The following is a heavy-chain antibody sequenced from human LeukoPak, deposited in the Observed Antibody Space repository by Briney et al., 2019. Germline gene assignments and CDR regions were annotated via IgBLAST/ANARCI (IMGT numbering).Heavy chain of an antibody. Sequence: GPSVKVSCKASGYTFTSYDINWVRQATGQGLEWIGWMNPNSGNTGYAQKFQGRVTITRNTSISTAYMELSSLRSEDTAVYYCARGVVLIVYAIEDAFDIWGQGTMVTVSS. CDR1: GYTFTSYD. CDR3: ARGVVLIVYAIEDAFDI. CDR2: MNPNSGNT. V-gene: IGHV1-8*03. D-gene: IGHD2-8*01. J-gene: IGHJ3*02.